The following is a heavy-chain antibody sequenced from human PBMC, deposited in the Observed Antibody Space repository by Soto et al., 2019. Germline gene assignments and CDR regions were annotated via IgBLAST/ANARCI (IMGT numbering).Heavy chain of an antibody. Sequence: TVRVSCKASGYTFTSYGISWVRQAPGQGLEWMGWISGYNGNTNYAQKLQGRVTMTKDTSTSTANMELRSLRSDDTAVYYCARGYCSGGSCYTGWFDPWGQGTLVTVSS. V-gene: IGHV1-18*01. D-gene: IGHD2-15*01. CDR3: ARGYCSGGSCYTGWFDP. CDR2: ISGYNGNT. J-gene: IGHJ5*02. CDR1: GYTFTSYG.